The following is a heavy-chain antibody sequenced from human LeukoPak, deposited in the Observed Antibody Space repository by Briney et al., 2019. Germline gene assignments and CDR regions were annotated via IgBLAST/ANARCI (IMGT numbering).Heavy chain of an antibody. CDR1: GGTFSSYA. D-gene: IGHD1/OR15-1a*01. CDR3: AREHREHEGGDY. Sequence: ASVKVSCKASGGTFSSYAISWVRQAPGQGLEWMGWISADNGNTNYAQKLQGRVTMTTDTSTSTGYMELRSLRSDDTAVYYCAREHREHEGGDYWGQGTLVTVSS. CDR2: ISADNGNT. V-gene: IGHV1-18*01. J-gene: IGHJ4*02.